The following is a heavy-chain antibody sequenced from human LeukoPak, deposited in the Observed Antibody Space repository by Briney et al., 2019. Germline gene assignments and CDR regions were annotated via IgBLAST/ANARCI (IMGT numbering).Heavy chain of an antibody. J-gene: IGHJ4*02. CDR3: AKSRAAIADFFDF. V-gene: IGHV3-30*02. CDR2: IRYDGSNK. Sequence: PGGSLRLSCAASGFTFSTYAMHWVRQAPGKGLEWVAFIRYDGSNKYYADSVRGRFTISRDNSKNTLFLQMNSLRAEDMAVYYCAKSRAAIADFFDFWGQGTLVTVSS. CDR1: GFTFSTYA. D-gene: IGHD2-21*01.